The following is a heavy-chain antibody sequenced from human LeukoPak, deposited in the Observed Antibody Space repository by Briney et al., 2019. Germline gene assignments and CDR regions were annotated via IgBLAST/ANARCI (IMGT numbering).Heavy chain of an antibody. D-gene: IGHD1-1*01. CDR3: AKPRTTTYYYYYMDV. CDR1: GFTFSSYG. Sequence: PGGSLRLSCAASGFTFSSYGMHWVRQAPGKGLEWVAVIWYDGSNKYYADSVKGRFTISRDNSKNTLYLQMNSLGAEDTAVYYCAKPRTTTYYYYYMDVWGKGTTVTVSS. CDR2: IWYDGSNK. V-gene: IGHV3-33*06. J-gene: IGHJ6*03.